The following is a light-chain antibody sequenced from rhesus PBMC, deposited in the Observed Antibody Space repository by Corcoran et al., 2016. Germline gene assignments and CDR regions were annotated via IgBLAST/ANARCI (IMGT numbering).Light chain of an antibody. V-gene: IGKV1-22*01. J-gene: IGKJ2*01. CDR2: KAS. CDR1: QSIGSW. Sequence: DIQMTQSPSSLSASAGDTVTITCRASQSIGSWLAWYQQKPGKAPKLLIYKASRLQSGVPSRLSGSGSGTDFTLTISSLQSEDFATYYCQQYSSSPYSFGQGTKLEIK. CDR3: QQYSSSPYS.